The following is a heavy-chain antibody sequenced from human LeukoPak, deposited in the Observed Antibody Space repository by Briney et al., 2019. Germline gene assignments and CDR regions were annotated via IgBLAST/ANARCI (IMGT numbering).Heavy chain of an antibody. CDR2: INSDGSST. CDR3: ARDRYSSSHNWFDP. V-gene: IGHV3-74*01. D-gene: IGHD6-13*01. CDR1: GFTFSSYW. J-gene: IGHJ5*02. Sequence: GGSLRLSCAASGFTFSSYWMHWVRQAPGKGLVWVSRINSDGSSTSYADSVKGRFTISRDNAKNTLYLQMNSLRAEDTAVYHCARDRYSSSHNWFDPWGQGTLVTVSS.